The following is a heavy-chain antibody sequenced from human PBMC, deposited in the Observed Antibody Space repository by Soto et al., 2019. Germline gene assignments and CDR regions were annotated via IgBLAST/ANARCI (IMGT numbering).Heavy chain of an antibody. D-gene: IGHD3-9*01. J-gene: IGHJ4*02. V-gene: IGHV1-3*01. CDR3: ATEPLRYFDWLPIDY. CDR1: GYTFTSYA. Sequence: QVQRVQSGAEVKKPGASVKVSCKASGYTFTSYAMHWVRQAPGQRLEWMGWINAGNGNTKYSQKFQGRVTITRDTSASTAYMELSSLRSEDTAVYYCATEPLRYFDWLPIDYWGQGTLVTVSS. CDR2: INAGNGNT.